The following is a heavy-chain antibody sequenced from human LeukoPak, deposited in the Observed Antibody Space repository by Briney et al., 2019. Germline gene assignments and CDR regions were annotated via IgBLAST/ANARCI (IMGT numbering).Heavy chain of an antibody. CDR1: GYSFNTYW. J-gene: IGHJ3*02. CDR3: ARPRDTYTDAFDI. Sequence: GESLKISCMGSGYSFNTYWIGWVRQMPGKGLEWMGIIYPGDSDTKYSPSFQGQVTISADKSISTAYLQWSSLKASDTAMYYCARPRDTYTDAFDIWGQGTMVTVSS. V-gene: IGHV5-51*01. CDR2: IYPGDSDT. D-gene: IGHD5-18*01.